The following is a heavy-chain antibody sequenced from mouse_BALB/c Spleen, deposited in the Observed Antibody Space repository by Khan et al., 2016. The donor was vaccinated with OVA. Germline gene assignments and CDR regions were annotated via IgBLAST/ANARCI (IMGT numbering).Heavy chain of an antibody. CDR3: ARLAYYYDSEGFAY. CDR2: VSTGGHYT. J-gene: IGHJ3*01. CDR1: GFTFSTYG. D-gene: IGHD1-1*01. Sequence: EVELVESGGDIVKPGGSLKLSCAASGFTFSTYGMSWVRQTPDKSLEWVATVSTGGHYTYYTDTVKGRFTISRDNAKNTLYLQMSSLRSEDTAMFYCARLAYYYDSEGFAYWGQGTLLTVSA. V-gene: IGHV5-6*01.